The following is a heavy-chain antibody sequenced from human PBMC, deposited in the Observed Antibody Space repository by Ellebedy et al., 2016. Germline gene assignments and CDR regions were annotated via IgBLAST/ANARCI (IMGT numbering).Heavy chain of an antibody. V-gene: IGHV1-2*02. J-gene: IGHJ4*02. CDR2: INPNSGGT. CDR1: GYTFTGYY. CDR3: ARDRRNDYDDYVPFDY. D-gene: IGHD4-17*01. Sequence: ASVKVSCXASGYTFTGYYMHWVRQAPGQGLEWMGWINPNSGGTNYAQKFQGRVTMTRDTSISTAYMELSRLRSDDTAVYYCARDRRNDYDDYVPFDYWGQGTLVTVSS.